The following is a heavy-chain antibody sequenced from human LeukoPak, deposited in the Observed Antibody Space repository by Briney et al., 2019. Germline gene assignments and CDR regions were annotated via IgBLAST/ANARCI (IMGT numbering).Heavy chain of an antibody. CDR1: GFTFSSYG. Sequence: PGGSLRLSYAASGFTFSSYGLSWVRQAPGKGLEWVAAIRASVSGTYYADSVQGRFIISRDNSKNTLYLQMDRLRADDTAVYYCAKDLNNNGRGFDYWGQGTLVTVSS. J-gene: IGHJ4*02. V-gene: IGHV3-23*01. D-gene: IGHD1-14*01. CDR2: IRASVSGT. CDR3: AKDLNNNGRGFDY.